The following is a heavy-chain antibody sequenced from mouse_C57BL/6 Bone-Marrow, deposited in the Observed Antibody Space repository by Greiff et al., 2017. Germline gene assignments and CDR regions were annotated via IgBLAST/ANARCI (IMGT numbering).Heavy chain of an antibody. CDR3: ARAYGSSYDY. J-gene: IGHJ2*01. V-gene: IGHV14-3*01. Sequence: EVQLQQSVAELVRPGASVKFSCTASGFTIKNTYMPWVKQSPEQGLEWIGRIDPANGNTKYAPKFQGKSIITEDTSSNTAYLQLSSLTSEDTAIYCCARAYGSSYDYWGQGTTRTVSA. CDR2: IDPANGNT. CDR1: GFTIKNTY. D-gene: IGHD1-1*01.